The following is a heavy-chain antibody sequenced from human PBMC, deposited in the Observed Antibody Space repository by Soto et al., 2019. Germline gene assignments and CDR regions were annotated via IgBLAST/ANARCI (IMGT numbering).Heavy chain of an antibody. V-gene: IGHV1-2*02. CDR1: GYMFTSYD. D-gene: IGHD2-15*01. CDR2: INPNSGDT. Sequence: ASVKVSCKASGYMFTSYDIHWVRQAPGQGLEWMGWINPNSGDTNFAQKFQGRVTMTRDTSISTAYMELSRLRSDDTAVYYCARDDCSGGSCEALDYWGQGTPVTVSS. CDR3: ARDDCSGGSCEALDY. J-gene: IGHJ4*02.